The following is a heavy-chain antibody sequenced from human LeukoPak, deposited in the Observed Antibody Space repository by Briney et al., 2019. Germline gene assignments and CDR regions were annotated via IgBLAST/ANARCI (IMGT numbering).Heavy chain of an antibody. D-gene: IGHD4-23*01. V-gene: IGHV3-23*01. CDR3: AKDPGEDYGGTYAEYFQH. CDR1: GFTFSSYA. CDR2: ISGSGGST. J-gene: IGHJ1*01. Sequence: PGGSLRLSCAASGFTFSSYAMSWVRQAPGKGLEWVSAISGSGGSTYYADSVKGRFTISRDNSKNTLYLQMNSLRAEDTAVYYCAKDPGEDYGGTYAEYFQHWGQGTLVTVSS.